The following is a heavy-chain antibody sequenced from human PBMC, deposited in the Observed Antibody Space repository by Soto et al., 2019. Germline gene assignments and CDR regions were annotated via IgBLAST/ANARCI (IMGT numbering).Heavy chain of an antibody. Sequence: SETLSLTCTVSGGSISSGDYYWSWIRQPPGKGLEWIGYIYYSGSTYYNPSLKSRVTISVDTSKNQFSLKLSSVTAADTAVYYCSIGNGDYVVRQPNWFDPGGQGTLVTVAS. CDR2: IYYSGST. D-gene: IGHD4-17*01. V-gene: IGHV4-30-4*01. CDR1: GGSISSGDYY. CDR3: SIGNGDYVVRQPNWFDP. J-gene: IGHJ5*02.